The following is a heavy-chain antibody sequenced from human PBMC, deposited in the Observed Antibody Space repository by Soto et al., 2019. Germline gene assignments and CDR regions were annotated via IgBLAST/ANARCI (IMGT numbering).Heavy chain of an antibody. CDR2: ISSSGGHM. Sequence: EAELVESGGGLVQPGGSLRLSCAASGFSFSNYEMTWVRQAPGKGLEWFSYISSSGGHMFYADSVKGRFTISRDNTKNTLYLQMNSLRAEDTAVYYCAREVGFQQQPRQAFDIWGQGTMVTVSS. D-gene: IGHD6-13*01. V-gene: IGHV3-48*03. CDR1: GFSFSNYE. CDR3: AREVGFQQQPRQAFDI. J-gene: IGHJ3*02.